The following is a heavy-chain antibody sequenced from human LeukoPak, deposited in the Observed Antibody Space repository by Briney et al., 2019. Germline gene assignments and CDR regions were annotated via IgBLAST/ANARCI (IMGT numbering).Heavy chain of an antibody. Sequence: SEALFLTCTVSGAPISSSSYYWGWIRQPPGKGLEWIGNIYYSGSTYYNPSLKSRATIFVDTSKNQFSLKLSSVTAADTAVYYCASRSISGNSWDYFDYWGQGTMVTVSS. CDR3: ASRSISGNSWDYFDY. CDR1: GAPISSSSYY. V-gene: IGHV4-39*01. J-gene: IGHJ4*02. D-gene: IGHD4-23*01. CDR2: IYYSGST.